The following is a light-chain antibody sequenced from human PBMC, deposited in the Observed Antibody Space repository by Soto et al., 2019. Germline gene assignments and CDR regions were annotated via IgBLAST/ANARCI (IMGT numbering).Light chain of an antibody. Sequence: EIVMTQSPATLSMSPGERATLSCRASQRVSSNLAWYQQKPGQAPRLLIYGASTRATGIPARFSGSGSGTEFTLTISSLQSEDFAVFYCQHYNNFARTFGQGTKVEIK. CDR1: QRVSSN. CDR3: QHYNNFART. CDR2: GAS. V-gene: IGKV3-15*01. J-gene: IGKJ1*01.